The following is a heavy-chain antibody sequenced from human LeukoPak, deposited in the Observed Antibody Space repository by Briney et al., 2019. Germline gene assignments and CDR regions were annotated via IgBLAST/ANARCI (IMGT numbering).Heavy chain of an antibody. V-gene: IGHV4-39*07. CDR3: ARDPVLLWFGEYDAFDI. CDR2: IYYSGST. CDR1: GGSISSSSYY. J-gene: IGHJ3*02. D-gene: IGHD3-10*01. Sequence: PSETLSLTCTVSGGSISSSSYYWGWIRQPPGKGLEWIGSIYYSGSTYYNPSLKSRVTISVDTSKNQFSLKLSSVTAADTAVYYCARDPVLLWFGEYDAFDIWGQGTMVIVSS.